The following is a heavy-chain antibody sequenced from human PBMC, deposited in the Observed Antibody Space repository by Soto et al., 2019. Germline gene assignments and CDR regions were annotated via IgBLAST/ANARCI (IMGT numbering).Heavy chain of an antibody. J-gene: IGHJ5*02. Sequence: PSETLSLTCAVYGGSFSGYYWSWIRQPPGKGLEWIGEINHSGSTNYNPSLKSRVTISVDTSKNQFSLKLSSVTAADTAVYYCARDGQWELLRRYWFDPWGQGTLVTVSS. CDR1: GGSFSGYY. CDR3: ARDGQWELLRRYWFDP. D-gene: IGHD1-26*01. V-gene: IGHV4-34*01. CDR2: INHSGST.